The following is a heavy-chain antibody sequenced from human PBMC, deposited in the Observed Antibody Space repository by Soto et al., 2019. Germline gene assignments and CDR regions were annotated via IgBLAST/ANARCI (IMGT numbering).Heavy chain of an antibody. Sequence: GESLKISCKGSGYSFTSYWISWVRQMPGKGLEWMGRIDPSDSYTNYSPSFQGHVTISADKSISTAYLQWSSLKASDTAMYYCARVDTAMVPYYYYGMDVWGQGTTVTVSS. CDR3: ARVDTAMVPYYYYGMDV. J-gene: IGHJ6*02. V-gene: IGHV5-10-1*01. D-gene: IGHD5-18*01. CDR2: IDPSDSYT. CDR1: GYSFTSYW.